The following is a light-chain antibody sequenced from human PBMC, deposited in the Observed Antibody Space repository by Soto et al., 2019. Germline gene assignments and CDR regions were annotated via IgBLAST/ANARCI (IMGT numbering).Light chain of an antibody. CDR1: NTDIGGYSY. CDR2: EVR. J-gene: IGLJ2*01. V-gene: IGLV2-14*01. CDR3: SSFASTASLI. Sequence: QSALTQPASVSGSPGQSITISCTGTNTDIGGYSYVSWYQQHPGKAPKLLIYEVRHRPSGVSSRFSGSKFGNTASLTISGLQAADEADYYCSSFASTASLIFGGGTKLTVL.